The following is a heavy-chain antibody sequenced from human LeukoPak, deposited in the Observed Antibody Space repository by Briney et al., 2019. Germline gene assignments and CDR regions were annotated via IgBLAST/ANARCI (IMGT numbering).Heavy chain of an antibody. CDR1: GGSIGSGGYY. CDR3: ARVGGYSGYAII. J-gene: IGHJ4*02. Sequence: SQTLSLTCTVSGGSIGSGGYYWSWIRQHPGKGLEWIGYIYYSGSTYYNPSLRSQVNMSLDTSKNQFSLKLNSVTAADTAIYFCARVGGYSGYAIIWGQGTLVTVSS. CDR2: IYYSGST. D-gene: IGHD5-12*01. V-gene: IGHV4-31*01.